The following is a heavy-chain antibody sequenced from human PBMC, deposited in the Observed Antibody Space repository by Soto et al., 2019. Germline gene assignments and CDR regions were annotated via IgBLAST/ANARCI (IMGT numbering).Heavy chain of an antibody. CDR2: IYHSGST. CDR3: ARDGEMVRGVIYY. V-gene: IGHV4-4*02. Sequence: QVQLQESGPGLVKPSGTLSLTCAVSSGSISSSNWWSWVRQPPGKGLEWIGEIYHSGSTNYNPSLKSRVTISVDESKNPFSLKLSSVTVADTAVYYCARDGEMVRGVIYYWGQGTLVTVSS. D-gene: IGHD3-10*01. CDR1: SGSISSSNW. J-gene: IGHJ4*02.